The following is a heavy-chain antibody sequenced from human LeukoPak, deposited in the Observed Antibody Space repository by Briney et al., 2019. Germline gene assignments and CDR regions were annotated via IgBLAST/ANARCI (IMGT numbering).Heavy chain of an antibody. CDR2: INHSGST. CDR1: GGSFSGYY. CDR3: ASTPSAGRTFDY. J-gene: IGHJ4*02. Sequence: KASETLSLTCAVYGGSFSGYYWSWIRQPPGKGLEWIGEINHSGSTNYNPSLKSRVTISVDTSKNQFSLKLSSVTAADTTVYYCASTPSAGRTFDYWGQGTLVTVSS. V-gene: IGHV4-34*01.